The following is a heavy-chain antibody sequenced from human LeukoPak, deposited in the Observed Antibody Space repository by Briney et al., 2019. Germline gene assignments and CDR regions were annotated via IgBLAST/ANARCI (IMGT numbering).Heavy chain of an antibody. Sequence: GGSLRLSCAASGFTFSSYSMNWVRQAPGKGLEWVSSISSSSSYIYYADSVKGRFTISRDNAKNSLYLQMNSLRAEDTAVYYCARDHPRGWLQLFDAFDIWGQGTMVTVSS. CDR3: ARDHPRGWLQLFDAFDI. CDR1: GFTFSSYS. CDR2: ISSSSSYI. D-gene: IGHD5-24*01. J-gene: IGHJ3*02. V-gene: IGHV3-21*01.